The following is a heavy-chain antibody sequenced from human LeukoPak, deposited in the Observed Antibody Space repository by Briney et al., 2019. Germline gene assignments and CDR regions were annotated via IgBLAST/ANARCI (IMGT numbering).Heavy chain of an antibody. CDR3: ARESLLIAAPSDY. J-gene: IGHJ4*02. V-gene: IGHV3-53*01. CDR2: IYSGGST. Sequence: PGGSLRLSCAASGFTVSSNYTSWVRQAPGKGLEWVSVIYSGGSTYYADSVKGRFTISRDNSKNTLYLQMNSLRAEDTAVYYCARESLLIAAPSDYWGQGTLVTVSS. CDR1: GFTVSSNY. D-gene: IGHD6-6*01.